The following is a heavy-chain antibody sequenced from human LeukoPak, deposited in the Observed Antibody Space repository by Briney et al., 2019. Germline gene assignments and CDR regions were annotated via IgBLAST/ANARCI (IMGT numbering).Heavy chain of an antibody. CDR2: INWNGGGT. Sequence: GGSLRLSCAATGFTFKDYGMHWVRQPPGKGLEWVSSINWNGGGTDYADSVKGRFTISRDNAKNSLYLQLSSLRPEDTALYYCAKHMRATNTYSFFGLDVWAQGTTVTVSS. V-gene: IGHV3-9*01. D-gene: IGHD1-26*01. CDR1: GFTFKDYG. J-gene: IGHJ6*02. CDR3: AKHMRATNTYSFFGLDV.